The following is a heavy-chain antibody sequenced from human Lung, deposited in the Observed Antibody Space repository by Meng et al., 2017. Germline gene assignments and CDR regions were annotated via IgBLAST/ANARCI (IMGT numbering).Heavy chain of an antibody. D-gene: IGHD4-11*01. CDR1: GWSFRDYY. CDR2: INHSGST. J-gene: IGHJ4*02. CDR3: ARGPTTMAHDFDY. Sequence: QWQLQQWGARMLKPSGTLPLTCVVPGWSFRDYYWSETRQHKGKGREWIGEINHSGSTNHNPSLESRATTSVDTSQNNLSRKLSSVTAADSAVYYCARGPTTMAHDFDYWGQGTLVTVSS. V-gene: IGHV4-34*04.